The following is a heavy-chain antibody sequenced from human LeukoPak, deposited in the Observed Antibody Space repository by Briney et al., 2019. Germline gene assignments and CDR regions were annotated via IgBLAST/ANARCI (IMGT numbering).Heavy chain of an antibody. D-gene: IGHD4-17*01. CDR1: GFTFDDYA. J-gene: IGHJ4*02. Sequence: PGRSLRLSCAASGFTFDDYAMHGVRQAPGKGGEWVSGISWNSGSIGYADSVKGRLTISRDNAKHSLYLQVNSLRPEDTALYFCAKGKGGTTAGLDYWGQGTLVTVSS. CDR2: ISWNSGSI. V-gene: IGHV3-9*01. CDR3: AKGKGGTTAGLDY.